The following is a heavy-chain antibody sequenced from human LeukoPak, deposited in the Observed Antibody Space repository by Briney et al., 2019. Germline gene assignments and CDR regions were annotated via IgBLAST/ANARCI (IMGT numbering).Heavy chain of an antibody. Sequence: ASVEVSCKASGYPFTDFDMLWVRQAPGQGRGGMGWFNPNSGNTGYAQKFQGRVTITRNTSISTAYMELSSLRSEDTAVYYCARGAYYYDSSGYLSDAFDIWGQGTMVTVSS. CDR2: FNPNSGNT. V-gene: IGHV1-8*03. D-gene: IGHD3-22*01. CDR1: GYPFTDFD. J-gene: IGHJ3*02. CDR3: ARGAYYYDSSGYLSDAFDI.